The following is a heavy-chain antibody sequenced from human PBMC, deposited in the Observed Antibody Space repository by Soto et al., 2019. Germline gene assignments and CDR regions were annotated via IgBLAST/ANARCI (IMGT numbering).Heavy chain of an antibody. J-gene: IGHJ5*01. CDR2: IHHAGGT. CDR3: ARGISNYCGLHGFDS. Sequence: QLLLQEAGSGLVKPSETLSLTCGVSGDSISSSGSSWNWIRQPPGKGLEWIGYIHHAGGTFYNPSLDSRVTIAGDRSKNQFSLRLTSVTAADTAVYYCARGISNYCGLHGFDSWGQGTLVTVSA. D-gene: IGHD2-8*01. V-gene: IGHV4-30-2*01. CDR1: GDSISSSGSS.